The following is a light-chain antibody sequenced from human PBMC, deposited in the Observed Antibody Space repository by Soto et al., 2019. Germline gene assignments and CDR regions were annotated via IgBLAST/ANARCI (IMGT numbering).Light chain of an antibody. CDR1: QSLSSSY. CDR3: QQYGGSPPNT. J-gene: IGKJ2*01. Sequence: EVVLTQSPGTLSSSPGESATLSCRASQSLSSSYLAWYQQRPGQPPRLLIYGASSRSTGVPDRFSGSGSGTDFSLTISRLEPEDFALYYCQQYGGSPPNTFGQGTKLEIK. V-gene: IGKV3-20*01. CDR2: GAS.